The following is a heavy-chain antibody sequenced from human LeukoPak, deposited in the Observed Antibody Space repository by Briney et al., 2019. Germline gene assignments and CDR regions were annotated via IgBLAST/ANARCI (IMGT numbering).Heavy chain of an antibody. V-gene: IGHV4-34*01. CDR1: GGSFSGYY. J-gene: IGHJ5*02. CDR2: INHSGST. CDR3: ARYRLYCSGGSCYNWFDP. Sequence: SETLSLTCAVYGGSFSGYYWSWIRQPPGKGLEWIGEINHSGSTNYNPSLKSRVTISVDTSKNQFSLKLSSVTDADTAVYYCARYRLYCSGGSCYNWFDPWGQGTLVTVSS. D-gene: IGHD2-15*01.